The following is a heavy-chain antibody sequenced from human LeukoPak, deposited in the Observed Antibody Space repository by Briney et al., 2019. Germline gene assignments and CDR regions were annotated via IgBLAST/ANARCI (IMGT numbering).Heavy chain of an antibody. D-gene: IGHD3-10*02. J-gene: IGHJ6*04. CDR1: GFTFSSFG. CDR3: AELGITMIGGV. V-gene: IGHV3-30*02. CDR2: IQYDGSNK. Sequence: GGSLRLSCAASGFTFSSFGMHWVRQAPGKGLEWVAFIQYDGSNKFYADSVKGRFSISRDNSKNTQYLQMNSLRAEDTAVYYCAELGITMIGGVWGKGTTVTISS.